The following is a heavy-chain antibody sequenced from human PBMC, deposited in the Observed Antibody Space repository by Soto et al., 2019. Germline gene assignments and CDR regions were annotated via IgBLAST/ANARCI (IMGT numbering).Heavy chain of an antibody. J-gene: IGHJ4*02. Sequence: AGGSLRLSCAASGFTFSSYGMHWVRQAPGKGLEWVAVISYDGSNKYYADSVKGRFTISRDNSKNTLYLQMNSLRAEDTAVYYCAKCRGYSYGPHDYWGQGTLVTVSS. V-gene: IGHV3-30*18. D-gene: IGHD5-18*01. CDR1: GFTFSSYG. CDR3: AKCRGYSYGPHDY. CDR2: ISYDGSNK.